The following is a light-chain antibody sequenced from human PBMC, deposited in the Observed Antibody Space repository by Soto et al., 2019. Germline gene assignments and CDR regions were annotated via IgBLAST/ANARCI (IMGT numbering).Light chain of an antibody. CDR3: HQYTNPPLT. J-gene: IGKJ4*01. Sequence: DIQMTQSPSSLSASVGDRVTITCRASQTITTYLNWYQHKPGKAPKLLIYAAISLQSGVPSRLSGSGSGTDFTFTITGLQPEDIATYYCHQYTNPPLTFGGGTKVDIK. CDR1: QTITTY. CDR2: AAI. V-gene: IGKV1-33*01.